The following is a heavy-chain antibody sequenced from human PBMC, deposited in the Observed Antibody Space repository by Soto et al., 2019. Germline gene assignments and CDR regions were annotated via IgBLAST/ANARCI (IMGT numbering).Heavy chain of an antibody. CDR1: GFTFSSYW. J-gene: IGHJ5*01. D-gene: IGHD6-19*01. Sequence: EVQLVESGGGLVQPGGSLSLSCAASGFTFSSYWIHWVRQAPGKGLVWVSRINSDGSSTSYADSVKGRFTISRDNAKNTLYLQMNSRRAEDTAVSYCARGCGGSSGWYYNWFDPWGQGTLVTVS. CDR2: INSDGSST. V-gene: IGHV3-74*01. CDR3: ARGCGGSSGWYYNWFDP.